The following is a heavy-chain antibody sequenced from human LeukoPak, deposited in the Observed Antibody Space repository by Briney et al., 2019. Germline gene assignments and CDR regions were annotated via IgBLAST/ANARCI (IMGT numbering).Heavy chain of an antibody. Sequence: GVSLRLSCAASGFTFSSYGMHWLRQAPGKGLEWVAVIWYDGSNKYYADSVKVRFTISRDNSKNALYLQMNSLRAEDMVVYYCAREYLIAAFGGFHGYFDYWGQGTLISVSS. J-gene: IGHJ4*02. CDR2: IWYDGSNK. V-gene: IGHV3-33*01. CDR1: GFTFSSYG. D-gene: IGHD6-6*01. CDR3: AREYLIAAFGGFHGYFDY.